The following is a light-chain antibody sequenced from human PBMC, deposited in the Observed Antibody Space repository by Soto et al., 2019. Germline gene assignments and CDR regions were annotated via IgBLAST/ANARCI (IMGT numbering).Light chain of an antibody. CDR2: EVS. J-gene: IGLJ3*02. CDR3: SSYTSSSTLGV. CDR1: SSDVGGYNY. V-gene: IGLV2-14*01. Sequence: QSDLTQPASVSGSPGQSITISCTGTSSDVGGYNYVSWYQQHPGKAPKLMIYEVSNRPSGVSNRFSGSKSGSTASLTISGLQAEDEADYYCSSYTSSSTLGVFGGGTKLTVL.